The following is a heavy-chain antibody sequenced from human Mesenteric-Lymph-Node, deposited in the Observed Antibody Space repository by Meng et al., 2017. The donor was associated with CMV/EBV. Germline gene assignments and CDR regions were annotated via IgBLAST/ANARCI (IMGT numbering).Heavy chain of an antibody. CDR3: ARAYDFWSGFVDY. D-gene: IGHD3-3*01. V-gene: IGHV4-34*01. CDR1: GGSFSGYY. CDR2: INHSGST. Sequence: GSLRLSCAVYGGSFSGYYWSWIRQPPGKGLEWIGEINHSGSTNYNPSLKSRVTISVDTSKNQFSLKLSSVTAADTAVYYCARAYDFWSGFVDYWGQGTLVTVSS. J-gene: IGHJ4*02.